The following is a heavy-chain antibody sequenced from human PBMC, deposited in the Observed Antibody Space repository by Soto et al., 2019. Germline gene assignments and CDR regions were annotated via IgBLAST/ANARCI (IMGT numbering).Heavy chain of an antibody. V-gene: IGHV1-69*12. Sequence: QVQLVQSGAEVKKPGSSVKVSCKASGGTFSSYAISWVRQAPGQGLEWMGGIIPIFGTANYAQKFQGRVTITADESTSTAYMELSSLSSEDTAVYYCARGPESGVLPDTYYFDYWGQGTLVTVSS. CDR2: IIPIFGTA. J-gene: IGHJ4*02. CDR1: GGTFSSYA. D-gene: IGHD3-10*01. CDR3: ARGPESGVLPDTYYFDY.